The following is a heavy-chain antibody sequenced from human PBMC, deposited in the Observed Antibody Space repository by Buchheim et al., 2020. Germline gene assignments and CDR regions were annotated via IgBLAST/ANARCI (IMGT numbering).Heavy chain of an antibody. CDR3: ARVFPRSKNLIWFGELFPFDP. Sequence: QLQLQESGPGLVKPSETLSLTCTVSGGSISSSSYYWGWIRQPPGKGLEWIGSMYYSGSTYYNPSFKSRVTISVDTSKNHFSLKLSSVTAADTAVYYCARVFPRSKNLIWFGELFPFDPWGQGTL. CDR2: MYYSGST. J-gene: IGHJ5*02. CDR1: GGSISSSSYY. D-gene: IGHD3-10*01. V-gene: IGHV4-39*07.